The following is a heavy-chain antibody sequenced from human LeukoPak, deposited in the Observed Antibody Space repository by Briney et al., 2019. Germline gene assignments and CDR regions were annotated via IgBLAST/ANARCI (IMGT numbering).Heavy chain of an antibody. CDR1: GFTFSNYW. CDR2: IKQEESEI. V-gene: IGHV3-7*01. CDR3: ASGWGPMVVSY. J-gene: IGHJ4*02. Sequence: GSLRLSCASSGFTFSNYWMSWVRQSPGKGLEWVAKIKQEESEIYYVDSVKGRFTISRDNAKNSLYLQMNSLRAEDTAVYYCASGWGPMVVSYWGQGTLVTVSS. D-gene: IGHD2-8*02.